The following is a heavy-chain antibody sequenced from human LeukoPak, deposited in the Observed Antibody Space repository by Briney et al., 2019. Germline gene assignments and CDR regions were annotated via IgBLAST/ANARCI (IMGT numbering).Heavy chain of an antibody. V-gene: IGHV3-23*01. D-gene: IGHD2-15*01. CDR3: VKGVSGAYSKYFQY. Sequence: GGSLRLSCAASGFTCNSYSMSWVRHAPGKGLEWVSAISGSGGSTYYADSVRGQFSISGDDSKDTLYLQMSSLRAEDTAVYYCVKGVSGAYSKYFQYWGQGTLVTVSS. CDR1: GFTCNSYS. CDR2: ISGSGGST. J-gene: IGHJ1*01.